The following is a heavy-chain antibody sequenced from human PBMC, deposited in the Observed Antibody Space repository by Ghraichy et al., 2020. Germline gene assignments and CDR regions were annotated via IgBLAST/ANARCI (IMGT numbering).Heavy chain of an antibody. CDR1: GDSVSSYF. J-gene: IGHJ5*02. CDR2: IYTSGST. V-gene: IGHV4-4*07. D-gene: IGHD2-2*01. CDR3: AREAHSSSCYRLDP. Sequence: SETLSLTCTVSGDSVSSYFWNWIRQPDGKGLEWIGRIYTSGSTNYNPSLRSRVSMSVDTSKNQFSLKLSSVTAAATAVYYCAREAHSSSCYRLDPWGQGALVTVSA.